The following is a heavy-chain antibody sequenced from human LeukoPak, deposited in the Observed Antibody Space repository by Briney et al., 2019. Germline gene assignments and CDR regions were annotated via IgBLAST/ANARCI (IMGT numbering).Heavy chain of an antibody. J-gene: IGHJ4*02. D-gene: IGHD3-10*01. Sequence: GGSLRLSCAASGFTFSSYEMNWVRQAPGKGLEWVSYVSSSGSTIYYADSVKGRFTISRDNSKNTLYLQMNSLRAEDTAVYYCAKALFGDDAFDYWGQGTLVTVSS. V-gene: IGHV3-48*03. CDR1: GFTFSSYE. CDR2: VSSSGSTI. CDR3: AKALFGDDAFDY.